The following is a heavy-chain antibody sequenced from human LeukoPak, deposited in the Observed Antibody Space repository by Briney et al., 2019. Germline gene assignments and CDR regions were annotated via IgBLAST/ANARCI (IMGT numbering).Heavy chain of an antibody. D-gene: IGHD5-18*01. Sequence: SETLSLTCTVSGGSISSSSYYWGWIRQPPGKGLEWIGSIYYSGSTYYNPSLKSRVTISVDTSKNQFSLKLSSVTAADTAVYYCARREYSYGYRDYMDVWGKGTTVTVSS. CDR3: ARREYSYGYRDYMDV. V-gene: IGHV4-39*07. CDR1: GGSISSSSYY. J-gene: IGHJ6*03. CDR2: IYYSGST.